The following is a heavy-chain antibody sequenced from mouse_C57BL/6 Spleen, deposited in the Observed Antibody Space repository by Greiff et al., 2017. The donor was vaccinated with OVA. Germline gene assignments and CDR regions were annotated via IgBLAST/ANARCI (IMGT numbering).Heavy chain of an antibody. CDR3: ARYTTVANWYFDV. CDR1: GYTFTSYW. D-gene: IGHD1-1*01. CDR2: IYPGSGST. J-gene: IGHJ1*03. V-gene: IGHV1-55*01. Sequence: VQLQQPGAELVKPGASVKMSCKASGYTFTSYWITWVKQRPGQGLEWIGDIYPGSGSTNYNEKFKSKATLTVDTSSSTAYMQLSSLTSEDSAVYYCARYTTVANWYFDVWGTGTTVTVSS.